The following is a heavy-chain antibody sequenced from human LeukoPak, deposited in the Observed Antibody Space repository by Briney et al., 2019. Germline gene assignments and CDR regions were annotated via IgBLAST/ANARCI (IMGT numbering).Heavy chain of an antibody. D-gene: IGHD3-10*01. J-gene: IGHJ4*02. CDR1: GASISSYY. V-gene: IGHV4-4*07. CDR2: IYTSGCT. Sequence: PSETLSLTCTVSGASISSYYWSWIRQHAGKGLEWIGRIYTSGCTNYNPSLKSRVTMSVDTSKNQFSLKLSSVTAADTAVYYCASGVVDDGFDYWGQGTLVTVSS. CDR3: ASGVVDDGFDY.